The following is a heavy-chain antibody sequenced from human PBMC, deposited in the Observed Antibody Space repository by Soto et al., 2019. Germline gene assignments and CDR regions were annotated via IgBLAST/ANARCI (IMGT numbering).Heavy chain of an antibody. D-gene: IGHD3-3*01. V-gene: IGHV3-33*01. CDR1: GFTFSSYG. Sequence: GGSLRLSCAASGFTFSSYGMHWVRQAPGKGLEWVAVIWYDGSNKYYADSVKGRFIISRDNSKNTLYLQMNGLRAEDTAVYYCARDYDFWSGYPDYWGQGTLVTVSS. CDR2: IWYDGSNK. CDR3: ARDYDFWSGYPDY. J-gene: IGHJ4*02.